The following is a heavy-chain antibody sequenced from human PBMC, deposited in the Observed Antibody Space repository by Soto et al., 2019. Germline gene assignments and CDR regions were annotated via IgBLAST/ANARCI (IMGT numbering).Heavy chain of an antibody. D-gene: IGHD2-15*01. CDR2: IKQDGSEK. V-gene: IGHV3-7*01. CDR1: GFTFSSYW. Sequence: EVQLVESGGGLVQPGGSLRLSCAASGFTFSSYWMSWVRQAPGKGLEWVANIKQDGSEKYYVDSVKGRFTISRDNAKNSLYLQMNSLRAEDTAVYYCASLLGYCSGGSCFVFDIWGQGTMVTVSS. J-gene: IGHJ3*02. CDR3: ASLLGYCSGGSCFVFDI.